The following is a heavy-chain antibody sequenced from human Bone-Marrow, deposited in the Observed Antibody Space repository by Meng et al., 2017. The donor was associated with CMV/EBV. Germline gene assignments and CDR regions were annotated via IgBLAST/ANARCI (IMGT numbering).Heavy chain of an antibody. J-gene: IGHJ6*02. V-gene: IGHV1-18*01. Sequence: ASVKVSCKASGYTFTSYGISWVRQAPGQGLEWMGWISAYNGNTNYAQKLQGRVTMTTDTSTSTAYMELRSLSSDDTAVYHCARDRLRGYCSSTSCYPPTYYYGMDVWGQGTTVTVSS. CDR3: ARDRLRGYCSSTSCYPPTYYYGMDV. CDR2: ISAYNGNT. D-gene: IGHD2-2*01. CDR1: GYTFTSYG.